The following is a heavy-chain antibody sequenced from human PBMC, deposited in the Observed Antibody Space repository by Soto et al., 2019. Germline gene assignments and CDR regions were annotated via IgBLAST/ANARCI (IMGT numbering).Heavy chain of an antibody. J-gene: IGHJ6*02. Sequence: ASVKVSCKASGYTFTSYGISWVRQAPGQGLEWMGWINPNSGGTNYAQKFQGWVTLTRDTSISTAYMELSRLTSDDTAVYYCARDHCTSPGCYEDYYYGMDVWGQGTTVTVSS. V-gene: IGHV1-2*04. D-gene: IGHD2-2*01. CDR1: GYTFTSYG. CDR2: INPNSGGT. CDR3: ARDHCTSPGCYEDYYYGMDV.